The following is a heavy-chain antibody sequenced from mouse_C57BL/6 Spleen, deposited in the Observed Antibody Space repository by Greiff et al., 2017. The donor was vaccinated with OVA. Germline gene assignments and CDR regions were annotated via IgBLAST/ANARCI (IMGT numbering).Heavy chain of an antibody. CDR3: ARSGINYFDY. V-gene: IGHV1-82*01. D-gene: IGHD3-1*01. J-gene: IGHJ2*01. CDR1: GYAFSSSW. CDR2: IYPGDGDT. Sequence: QVQLQQSGPELVKPGASVKLSCKASGYAFSSSWMNWVKQRPGQGLEWIGRIYPGDGDTNYNGKFKGKATLTADKSSSTAYMQLSSLTSEDSAVYFCARSGINYFDYWGQGTTLTVSS.